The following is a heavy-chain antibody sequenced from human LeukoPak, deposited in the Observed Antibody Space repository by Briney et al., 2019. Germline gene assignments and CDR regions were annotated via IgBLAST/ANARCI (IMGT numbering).Heavy chain of an antibody. CDR1: GYTFTSYY. V-gene: IGHV1-46*01. CDR3: ARGYCGGGSCFDY. D-gene: IGHD2-15*01. CDR2: INPGGGSI. J-gene: IGHJ4*02. Sequence: GASVKVSCKASGYTFTSYYMHWVRQAPGQGLEWMGIINPGGGSISYAQKFRGRVTMTRDTSTSTVYKELSNLRSEDTAVYYCARGYCGGGSCFDYWGQGTLVTVSS.